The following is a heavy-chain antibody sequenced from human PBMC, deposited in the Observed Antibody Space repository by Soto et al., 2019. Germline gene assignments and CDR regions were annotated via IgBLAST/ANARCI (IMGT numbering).Heavy chain of an antibody. Sequence: GGSLRLSCAASGYTFSDYYMSWIRQAPGKGLEWVSYISSSSSYTNYADSVKGRFTISRDNAKNSLYLQMNSLRAEDTAVYYCASHSSGWTGFDYWGQGTLVTVSS. CDR3: ASHSSGWTGFDY. D-gene: IGHD6-19*01. CDR1: GYTFSDYY. CDR2: ISSSSSYT. J-gene: IGHJ4*02. V-gene: IGHV3-11*06.